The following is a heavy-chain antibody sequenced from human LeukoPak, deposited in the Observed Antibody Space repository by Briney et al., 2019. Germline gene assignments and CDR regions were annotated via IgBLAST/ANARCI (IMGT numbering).Heavy chain of an antibody. D-gene: IGHD3-22*01. Sequence: GGSLRLSCGASGFTFSSHRMHWVRQAPGEAPAWVARISSDGSSAVYADSVRGRFTVSSDNAKSTLLLQMDSLRAEDTAVYYCVRLTFYEGRGYYPDHWGQGTLVTVSS. CDR1: GFTFSSHR. V-gene: IGHV3-74*01. J-gene: IGHJ4*02. CDR3: VRLTFYEGRGYYPDH. CDR2: ISSDGSSA.